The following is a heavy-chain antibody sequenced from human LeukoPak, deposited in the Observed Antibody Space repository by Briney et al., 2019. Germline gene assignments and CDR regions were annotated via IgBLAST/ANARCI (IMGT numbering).Heavy chain of an antibody. V-gene: IGHV4-39*01. J-gene: IGHJ5*02. Sequence: PSETLSLTCSVSGDSVSRSDSYWDWIRQPPGKGLEWIGTIYYSGSTYYNPSLKSRVTISVDTSKNQFSLKLSSVTAADTAVYYCARLKYYYDSSGYYYVASWFDPWGQGTLVTVSS. D-gene: IGHD3-22*01. CDR1: GDSVSRSDSY. CDR3: ARLKYYYDSSGYYYVASWFDP. CDR2: IYYSGST.